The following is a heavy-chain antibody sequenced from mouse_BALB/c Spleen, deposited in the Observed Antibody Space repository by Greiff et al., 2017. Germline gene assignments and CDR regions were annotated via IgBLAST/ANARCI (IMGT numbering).Heavy chain of an antibody. V-gene: IGHV5-4*02. D-gene: IGHD1-1*01. Sequence: EVKLVESGGGLVKPGGSLKLSCAASVFTFSDYYMYWVRQTPEKRLEWVATISDGGSYTYYPDSVKGRFTISRDNAKNNLYLQMSSLKSEDTAMYYCANYYGSSYGYFDVWGAGTTVTVSS. CDR1: VFTFSDYY. CDR2: ISDGGSYT. J-gene: IGHJ1*01. CDR3: ANYYGSSYGYFDV.